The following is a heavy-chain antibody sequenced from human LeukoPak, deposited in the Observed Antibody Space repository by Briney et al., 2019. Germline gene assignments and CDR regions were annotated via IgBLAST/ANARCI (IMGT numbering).Heavy chain of an antibody. D-gene: IGHD3-3*01. CDR1: GGSFSGYY. Sequence: SETLSLTCAVYGGSFSGYYWSWIRQPPGKGLEWIGEINHSGSTNYNPSLKSRVTISVDTSKNQFSLKLSSVTAADTAVYYCARRQQIWSGYYFPPTFDYWGQGTLVTVSS. J-gene: IGHJ4*02. CDR3: ARRQQIWSGYYFPPTFDY. V-gene: IGHV4-34*01. CDR2: INHSGST.